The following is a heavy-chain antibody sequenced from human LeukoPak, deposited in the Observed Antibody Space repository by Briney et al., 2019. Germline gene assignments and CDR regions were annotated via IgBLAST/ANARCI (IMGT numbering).Heavy chain of an antibody. CDR1: GGSFSGYY. V-gene: IGHV4-34*01. CDR3: ARVSGQFVVVVAPISRHLLHYYMDV. Sequence: PSETLSLTCAVYGGSFSGYYWSWIRQPPGKGLEWIGEINHSGSTNYNPSLKSRVTISVDTSKNQFSLKLSSVTAADTAVYYCARVSGQFVVVVAPISRHLLHYYMDVWGKGTTVTVSS. D-gene: IGHD2-15*01. CDR2: INHSGST. J-gene: IGHJ6*03.